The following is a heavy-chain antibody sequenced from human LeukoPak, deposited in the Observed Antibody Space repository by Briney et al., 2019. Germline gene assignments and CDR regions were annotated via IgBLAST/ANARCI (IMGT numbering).Heavy chain of an antibody. CDR3: AKDLKWDLTDGFDY. CDR2: ISYDVSNK. Sequence: GGSLRLSCAASGLTFSSYAMHWVRQAPGKGLEWVALISYDVSNKYYADSVKGRFTISRDNSKNTLYLQMNSLRAEDTAVYYCAKDLKWDLTDGFDYWGQGTLVTVSS. CDR1: GLTFSSYA. J-gene: IGHJ4*02. V-gene: IGHV3-30*18. D-gene: IGHD1-26*01.